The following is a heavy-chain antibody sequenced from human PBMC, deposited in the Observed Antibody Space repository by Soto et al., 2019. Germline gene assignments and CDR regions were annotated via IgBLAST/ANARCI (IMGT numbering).Heavy chain of an antibody. J-gene: IGHJ5*02. CDR1: GGTFNRQA. V-gene: IGHV1-69*12. CDR3: ARVDSSMFEGGEWFDP. CDR2: FIPIFGTT. Sequence: QVVQSGAEVKKPGSSVKVSCQASGGTFNRQAFSWVRQAPGQGLEWMGGFIPIFGTTDYSQKFKGRVPIHADEATCKASMELSSLTSDGTAVYYCARVDSSMFEGGEWFDPWGQGTLVTGSS. D-gene: IGHD3-10*02.